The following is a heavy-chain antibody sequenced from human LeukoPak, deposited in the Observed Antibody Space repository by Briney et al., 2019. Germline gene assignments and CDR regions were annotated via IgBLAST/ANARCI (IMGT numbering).Heavy chain of an antibody. CDR1: GGSISSSNW. CDR2: IYHSGST. Sequence: SETLSLTCAVSGGSISSSNWWSWVRQPPGKGLEWIGEIYHSGSTNYNPSLKSRVTISVDKSKNQFSLKLSSVTAADTAVYYCARGGKQPSRNNWFDPWGQGTLVTVSS. CDR3: ARGGKQPSRNNWFDP. V-gene: IGHV4-4*02. D-gene: IGHD6-13*01. J-gene: IGHJ5*02.